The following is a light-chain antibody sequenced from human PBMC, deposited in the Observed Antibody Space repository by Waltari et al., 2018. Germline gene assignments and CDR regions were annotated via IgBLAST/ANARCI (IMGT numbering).Light chain of an antibody. Sequence: QSALTQPRSVSGSPGHSVTISSTETSSDGGGYNYVSWYQQQPGKAPKLMIYDVSKRPSGVPDRFSCSKSGNTYSLTISGLQAEDEADYYCCSYAGIYTVVFGGGTKLTVL. CDR3: CSYAGIYTVV. J-gene: IGLJ2*01. V-gene: IGLV2-11*01. CDR1: SSDGGGYNY. CDR2: DVS.